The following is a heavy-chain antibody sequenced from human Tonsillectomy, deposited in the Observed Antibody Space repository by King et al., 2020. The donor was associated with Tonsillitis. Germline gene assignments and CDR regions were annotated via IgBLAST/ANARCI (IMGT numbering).Heavy chain of an antibody. D-gene: IGHD3-22*01. V-gene: IGHV3-21*01. CDR1: GFTFSSYS. CDR2: ISSSSSYI. CDR3: ARDHYDSSGYSDY. J-gene: IGHJ4*02. Sequence: VQLVESGGGLVKPGGSLRLSCAASGFTFSSYSMNWVRQAPGKGLEWVSSISSSSSYINYADSVKGRFTISRDNTKNSLYLQMNRLRAEDTAVYYWARDHYDSSGYSDYCGQGTLVTVSS.